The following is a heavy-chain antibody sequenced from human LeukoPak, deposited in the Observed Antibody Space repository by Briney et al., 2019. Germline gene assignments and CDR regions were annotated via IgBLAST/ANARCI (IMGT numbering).Heavy chain of an antibody. D-gene: IGHD3-10*01. CDR3: ARVTGSGSYYMPVDY. CDR1: GGSISSSLYY. CDR2: IYHSART. V-gene: IGHV4-39*07. J-gene: IGHJ4*02. Sequence: SETLSPTCTVSGGSISSSLYYWGWIRQPPGKGLAWIGSIYHSARTYYNPSLKSRVTISVDTSKNQFSLKLSSVTAADTAVYYCARVTGSGSYYMPVDYWGQGPLVTVSS.